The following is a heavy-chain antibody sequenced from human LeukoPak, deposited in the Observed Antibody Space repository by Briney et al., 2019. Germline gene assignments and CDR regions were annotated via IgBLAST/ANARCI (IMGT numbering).Heavy chain of an antibody. Sequence: GASVKVSCKASGYTFTSYGISWVRQAPGQGLEWMGWISAYNGNTNYAQKLQGRVTMTTDTSTSTAYMELRSLRSDDTAVYYCARVVAVTGTPVYYMDVWGKGTTVTVSS. V-gene: IGHV1-18*01. CDR3: ARVVAVTGTPVYYMDV. D-gene: IGHD6-19*01. CDR1: GYTFTSYG. J-gene: IGHJ6*03. CDR2: ISAYNGNT.